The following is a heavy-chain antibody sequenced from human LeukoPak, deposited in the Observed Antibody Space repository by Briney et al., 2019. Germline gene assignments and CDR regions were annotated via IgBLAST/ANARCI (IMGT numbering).Heavy chain of an antibody. V-gene: IGHV3-30*04. Sequence: PGGSLRLSCAASGFTFSSYAMHWVRQAPGKGLEWVAGISYDGSNKYYADSVKGRFTTSRDNSKNTLYLQMNSLRAEDTAVYYCARESQAYYYGSGSPNYWGQGTLVTVSS. D-gene: IGHD3-10*01. J-gene: IGHJ4*02. CDR2: ISYDGSNK. CDR1: GFTFSSYA. CDR3: ARESQAYYYGSGSPNY.